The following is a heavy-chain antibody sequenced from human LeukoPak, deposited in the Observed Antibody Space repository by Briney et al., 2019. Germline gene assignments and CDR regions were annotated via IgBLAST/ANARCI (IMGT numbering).Heavy chain of an antibody. V-gene: IGHV4-39*07. Sequence: SETLSLTCTVSGGSISSSSYYWGWIRQPPGKGLEWIGSIYYSGSTYYNPSLKSRVTISVDTSKIQFSLKLSSVTAADTAVYYCAREQLAYCGGDCYSEDYWGQGTLVTVSS. D-gene: IGHD2-21*02. CDR1: GGSISSSSYY. J-gene: IGHJ4*02. CDR2: IYYSGST. CDR3: AREQLAYCGGDCYSEDY.